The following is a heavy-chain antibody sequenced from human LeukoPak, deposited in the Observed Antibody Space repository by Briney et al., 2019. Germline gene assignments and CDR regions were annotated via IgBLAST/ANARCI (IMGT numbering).Heavy chain of an antibody. D-gene: IGHD2-15*01. J-gene: IGHJ6*03. Sequence: GGSLRLSCAASGFTVSSNYMSWVRQAPGKGLEWVSVIYSGGSTYYADSAKGRFTISRDNSKNTLYLQINSLRAEDTAVYYCARVGRYCSGGSCYSPLYYYYYMDVWGKGTTVTVSS. CDR2: IYSGGST. CDR3: ARVGRYCSGGSCYSPLYYYYYMDV. CDR1: GFTVSSNY. V-gene: IGHV3-53*01.